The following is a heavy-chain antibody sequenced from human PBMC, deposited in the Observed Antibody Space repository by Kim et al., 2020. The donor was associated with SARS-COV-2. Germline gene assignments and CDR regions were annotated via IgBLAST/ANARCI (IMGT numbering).Heavy chain of an antibody. D-gene: IGHD3-3*01. CDR2: IYSGGST. CDR3: ARDQRGPYDFWSGYYTYYYYGMDV. V-gene: IGHV3-66*01. J-gene: IGHJ6*02. CDR1: GFTVSSNY. Sequence: GGSLRLSCAASGFTVSSNYMSWVRQAPGKGLEWVSVIYSGGSTYYADSVKGRFTISRDNSKNTLYLQMNSLRAEDTAVYYCARDQRGPYDFWSGYYTYYYYGMDVWGQGTTVTVSS.